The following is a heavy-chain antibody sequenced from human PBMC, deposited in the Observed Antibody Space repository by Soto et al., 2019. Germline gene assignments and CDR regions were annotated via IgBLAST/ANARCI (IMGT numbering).Heavy chain of an antibody. CDR2: INPSGGST. Sequence: QVQLVQSEAEVKKPGASVKVSCKASGYTFTSYYMHWVRQAPGQGLEWMGIINPSGGSTSYAQKFQGRVTMTRDTSTSTVYMELSSLRSEDTAVYYCARQARYCTNGVCSAYGMDVWGQGTTVTVSS. D-gene: IGHD2-8*01. V-gene: IGHV1-46*01. CDR1: GYTFTSYY. J-gene: IGHJ6*02. CDR3: ARQARYCTNGVCSAYGMDV.